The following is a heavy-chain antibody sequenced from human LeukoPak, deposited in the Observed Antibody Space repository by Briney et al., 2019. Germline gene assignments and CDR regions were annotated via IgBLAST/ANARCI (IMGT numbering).Heavy chain of an antibody. CDR3: ARTPDGADY. V-gene: IGHV3-7*01. J-gene: IGHJ4*02. Sequence: GGSLRLSCAASGFTFNNAWMTWFRQAPGKGLEWVANIKQDGTEIFYVDSVRGRFIISRDNAENSLYLQMNSLRVEDTAVYYCARTPDGADYWGQGTLVTVSS. D-gene: IGHD3-10*01. CDR2: IKQDGTEI. CDR1: GFTFNNAW.